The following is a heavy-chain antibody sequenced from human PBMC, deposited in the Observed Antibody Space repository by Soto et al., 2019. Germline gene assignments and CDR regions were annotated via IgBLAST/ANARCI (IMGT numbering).Heavy chain of an antibody. CDR1: GFPFGIYT. D-gene: IGHD3-10*01. CDR3: AREGNYHEF. V-gene: IGHV3-21*01. CDR2: ISSSGTYI. Sequence: GGSLRLSCETSGFPFGIYTMNWVRQAPGKGLEWVSSISSSGTYIDYADSVEGRFAISRDDAKNSVFLEMTSLRVDDTAVYYCAREGNYHEFWGQGTLVTVSA. J-gene: IGHJ4*02.